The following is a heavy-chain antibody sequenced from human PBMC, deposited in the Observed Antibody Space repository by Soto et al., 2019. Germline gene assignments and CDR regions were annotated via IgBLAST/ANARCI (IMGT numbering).Heavy chain of an antibody. CDR3: ARHPGYYDILTGYSTYYFDY. CDR2: ISYRGTT. CDR1: GDSISSNNNY. J-gene: IGHJ4*02. V-gene: IGHV4-30-4*01. D-gene: IGHD3-9*01. Sequence: SETLSLTCTVSGDSISSNNNYWSWIRQPPGEGLEWIGFISYRGTTYYSPSLKSRVTISLDTSKNQFSLSLSSVTAADTAVYYCARHPGYYDILTGYSTYYFDYWGQGILVTVS.